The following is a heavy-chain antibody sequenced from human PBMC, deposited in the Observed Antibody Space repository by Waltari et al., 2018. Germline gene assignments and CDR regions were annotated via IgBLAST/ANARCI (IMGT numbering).Heavy chain of an antibody. CDR3: ARTLLWFGELSLYFDL. V-gene: IGHV1-69*13. J-gene: IGHJ2*01. Sequence: QVQLVQSGAEVKKPGSSVKVSCKASGGTFSSYAISWVRPAPGQGLEWMGRIIPIFGTANYAQKFQGRVTITADKSTSTAYMELSSLRSEDTAVYYCARTLLWFGELSLYFDLWGRGTLVTVSS. CDR1: GGTFSSYA. CDR2: IIPIFGTA. D-gene: IGHD3-10*01.